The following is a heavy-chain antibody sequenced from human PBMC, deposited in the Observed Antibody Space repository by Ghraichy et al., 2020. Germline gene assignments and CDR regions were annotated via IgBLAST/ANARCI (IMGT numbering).Heavy chain of an antibody. CDR1: GFTFRTYA. CDR3: AKFARDWPNEYLQH. D-gene: IGHD3/OR15-3a*01. V-gene: IGHV3-23*01. Sequence: GGSLRLSCAASGFTFRTYAMSWVRQAPGKGLEWVSAITDNGGTTYDAESVKGRFTISRDNSKNTLFLQMISLRGEDTAVYYCAKFARDWPNEYLQHWGQGALVTVSS. CDR2: ITDNGGTT. J-gene: IGHJ1*01.